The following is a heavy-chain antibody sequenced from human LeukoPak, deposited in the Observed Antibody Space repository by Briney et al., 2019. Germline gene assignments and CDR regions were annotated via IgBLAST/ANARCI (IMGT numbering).Heavy chain of an antibody. V-gene: IGHV1-8*01. J-gene: IGHJ6*02. Sequence: ASVKVSCKASGYTFTSYDINWVRQATGQGREWMGWMNPNSGNTGYAQKFQGRVTMTRNTSISTAYMELSSLRSEDTAVYYCARGALLWFGETNYGMDVWGQGTTVTVSS. CDR1: GYTFTSYD. CDR2: MNPNSGNT. D-gene: IGHD3-10*01. CDR3: ARGALLWFGETNYGMDV.